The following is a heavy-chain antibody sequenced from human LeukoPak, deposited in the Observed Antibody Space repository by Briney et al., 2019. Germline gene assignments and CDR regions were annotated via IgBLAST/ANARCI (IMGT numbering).Heavy chain of an antibody. V-gene: IGHV4-59*01. D-gene: IGHD6-6*01. CDR3: ARRVTSSTSPRDAFDI. CDR1: GGSISSDY. J-gene: IGHJ3*02. CDR2: IYYSGTT. Sequence: PSETLSLTCTVSGGSISSDYWSWIRQPPGKGLEWIACIYYSGTTNYNPSLKSRVTISIDTSKNQFSLKLTSVTAADTAMYFCARRVTSSTSPRDAFDIWGQGTMVTVSS.